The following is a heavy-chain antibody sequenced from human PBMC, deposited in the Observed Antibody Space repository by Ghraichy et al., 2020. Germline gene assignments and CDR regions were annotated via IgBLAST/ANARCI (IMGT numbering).Heavy chain of an antibody. V-gene: IGHV4-34*01. D-gene: IGHD2/OR15-2a*01. Sequence: SETLSLTCAVYGGSFSGYYWSWIRQPPGKGLEWIGEINHSGSTNYNPSLKSRVTISVDTSKNQFSLKLSSVTAADTAVYYCARGRPSLSRRFDYWGQGTLVTVSS. CDR3: ARGRPSLSRRFDY. CDR1: GGSFSGYY. J-gene: IGHJ4*02. CDR2: INHSGST.